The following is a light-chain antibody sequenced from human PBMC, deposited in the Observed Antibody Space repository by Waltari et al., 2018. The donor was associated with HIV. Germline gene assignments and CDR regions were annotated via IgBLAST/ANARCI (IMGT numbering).Light chain of an antibody. J-gene: IGKJ2*01. CDR3: QQYNSYPYT. CDR1: QSISSW. CDR2: KAS. V-gene: IGKV1-5*03. Sequence: DIQLTQSPSTLSASVGDRVTITCRASQSISSWLAWYQQKPGKAPKLLIYKASSLETGVPSRFSGSGSGTEFTLTISSLQPDDFATYYCQQYNSYPYTFGQGTKLEIK.